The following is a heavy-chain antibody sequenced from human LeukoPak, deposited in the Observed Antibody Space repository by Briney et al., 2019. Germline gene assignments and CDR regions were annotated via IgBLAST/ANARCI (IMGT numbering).Heavy chain of an antibody. CDR2: IYYSGST. D-gene: IGHD3-10*01. CDR3: VRSAYGPETVDY. J-gene: IGHJ4*02. CDR1: GGSISSGDYY. V-gene: IGHV4-61*08. Sequence: SETLSLTCTVSGGSISSGDYYWSWIRQSPGKGLEWIGYIYYSGSTNYNPSLKSRVTISVDTSKNQFSLKLSSVTAADTAVYFCVRSAYGPETVDYWGQGTLVTVSS.